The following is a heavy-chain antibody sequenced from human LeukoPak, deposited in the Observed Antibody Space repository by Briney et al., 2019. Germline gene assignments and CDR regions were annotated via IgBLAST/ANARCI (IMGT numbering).Heavy chain of an antibody. D-gene: IGHD5-24*01. Sequence: GGSLRLSCAASGFTFSSYRMHWVRQAPGKGLVWVSRINSDGSSTNYADSVKGRFTISRDNSENTLYLQMSGLRAEDTAVYYCARDRTRDGYNQGRVFDYWGQGTLVTVSS. CDR2: INSDGSST. V-gene: IGHV3-74*01. CDR3: ARDRTRDGYNQGRVFDY. J-gene: IGHJ4*02. CDR1: GFTFSSYR.